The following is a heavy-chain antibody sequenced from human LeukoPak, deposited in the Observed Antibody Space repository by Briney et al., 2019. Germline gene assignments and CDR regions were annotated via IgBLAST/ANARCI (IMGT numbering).Heavy chain of an antibody. D-gene: IGHD6-13*01. J-gene: IGHJ4*02. CDR1: GFTFSSHW. V-gene: IGHV3-7*01. Sequence: PGGSLRLSCAASGFTFSSHWMGWVRQAPRKGLEWVANIKQDGSETYYVDSVKGRFTISRDNAKSSLCLQMNSLRAEDTAVYYCARLAATGFDDYWGQGTLVTVSS. CDR2: IKQDGSET. CDR3: ARLAATGFDDY.